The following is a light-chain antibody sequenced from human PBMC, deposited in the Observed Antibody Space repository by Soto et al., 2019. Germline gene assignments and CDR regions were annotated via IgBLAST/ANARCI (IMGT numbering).Light chain of an antibody. V-gene: IGKV3-15*01. CDR3: QQYNNWPPYT. CDR2: GAS. Sequence: EIVMTQSPATLSVSPGERATVSCRASQSVGSNLAWYQLKPGQAPRLLIYGASTRATGIPARFTGSGSGTEFTLTISSLQSEDFALYYCQQYNNWPPYTFGQGTNLDIK. J-gene: IGKJ2*01. CDR1: QSVGSN.